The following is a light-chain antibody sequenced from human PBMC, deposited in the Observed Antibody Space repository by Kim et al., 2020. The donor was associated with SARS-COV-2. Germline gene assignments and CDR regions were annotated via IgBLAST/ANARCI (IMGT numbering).Light chain of an antibody. CDR2: DSN. J-gene: IGLJ3*02. CDR3: HSRDSRHNRAV. V-gene: IGLV3-19*01. CDR1: SLKIYS. Sequence: SSELTQDPAVSVALGQTVRITCQGDSLKIYSASWYQQKAGQAPVLVVHDSNRRPSGIPDRFSSSKSGNTASLTITGAQAEDDADYYCHSRDSRHNRAVFGGGTKLTVL.